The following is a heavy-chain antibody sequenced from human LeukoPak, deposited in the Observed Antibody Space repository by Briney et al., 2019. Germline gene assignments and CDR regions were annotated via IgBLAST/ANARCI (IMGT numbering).Heavy chain of an antibody. V-gene: IGHV3-43*02. Sequence: GGSLRLSCAASGFTFDDYAMHWVRQAPGKGLEWVSLISGDGGITYYADSVKGRFTISRDNSKNSLYLQMNSLRTEDTALYYCAKDTAGYDYYGSGSDYGMDVWGQGTTVTVSS. CDR2: ISGDGGIT. D-gene: IGHD3-10*01. CDR3: AKDTAGYDYYGSGSDYGMDV. J-gene: IGHJ6*02. CDR1: GFTFDDYA.